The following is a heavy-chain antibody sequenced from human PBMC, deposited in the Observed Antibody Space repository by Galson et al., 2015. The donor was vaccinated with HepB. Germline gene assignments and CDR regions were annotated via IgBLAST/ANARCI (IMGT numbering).Heavy chain of an antibody. CDR3: ARLGYCSGGSCYLTLNYYYGMDV. J-gene: IGHJ6*02. D-gene: IGHD2-15*01. V-gene: IGHV4-39*01. CDR2: IYYSGST. CDR1: GGSISSSSYY. Sequence: SETLSLTCTVSGGSISSSSYYWGWIRQPPGKGLEWIGSIYYSGSTYYNPSLKSRVTISVDTSKNQFSLKLSSVTAADTAVYYCARLGYCSGGSCYLTLNYYYGMDVWGQGTTVTVSS.